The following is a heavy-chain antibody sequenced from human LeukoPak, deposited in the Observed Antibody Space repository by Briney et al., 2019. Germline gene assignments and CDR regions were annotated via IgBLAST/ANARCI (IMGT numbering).Heavy chain of an antibody. J-gene: IGHJ3*02. CDR2: TSSSSSYI. V-gene: IGHV3-21*01. D-gene: IGHD6-19*01. Sequence: GGSLRLSCAASGFTFSSYSMNWVRQAPGKGLEWVSSTSSSSSYIYYADSVKGRFTNPRDNAKNSLYLQMNSLRAEDTAVYYCARDPGSSSGFDAFDIWGQGTMVTVSS. CDR1: GFTFSSYS. CDR3: ARDPGSSSGFDAFDI.